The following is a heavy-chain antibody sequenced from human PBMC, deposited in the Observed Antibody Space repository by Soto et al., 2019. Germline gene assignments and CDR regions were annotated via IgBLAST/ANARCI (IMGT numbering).Heavy chain of an antibody. V-gene: IGHV4-31*03. D-gene: IGHD3-22*01. CDR2: IYYSGST. CDR3: ALGYYDSSGYFWYDAFDI. Sequence: PPETLSLTCTVSGGSISSGGYYWSWIRQHPGKGLEWIGYIYYSGSTYYNPSLKSRVTISVDTSKNQFSLKLSSVTAADTAVYYCALGYYDSSGYFWYDAFDIWGQGTMVTVSS. J-gene: IGHJ3*02. CDR1: GGSISSGGYY.